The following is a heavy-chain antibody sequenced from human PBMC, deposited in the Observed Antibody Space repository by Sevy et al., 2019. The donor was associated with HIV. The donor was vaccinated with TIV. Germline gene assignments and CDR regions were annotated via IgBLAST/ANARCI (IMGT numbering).Heavy chain of an antibody. Sequence: GGSLRLSCAASGVTFSSYSMNWVRQAPGKGLEWVSSISSSSSYIYYADSVKGRFTISRDNAKNSLYLQMNSLRAEDTAVYYCATGLQGFSYGWLRGGYWGQGTLVTVSS. CDR3: ATGLQGFSYGWLRGGY. D-gene: IGHD5-18*01. J-gene: IGHJ4*02. V-gene: IGHV3-21*03. CDR1: GVTFSSYS. CDR2: ISSSSSYI.